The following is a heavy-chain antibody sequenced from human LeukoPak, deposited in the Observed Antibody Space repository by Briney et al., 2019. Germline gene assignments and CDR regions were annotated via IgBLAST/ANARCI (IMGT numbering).Heavy chain of an antibody. CDR2: INPSGGST. V-gene: IGHV1-46*01. CDR1: GYTFTSYY. J-gene: IGHJ4*02. D-gene: IGHD6-13*01. CDR3: ATGDTGYSSSWYSY. Sequence: ASVKVSCKASGYTFTSYYMHWVRQAPGQGLEWMGIINPSGGSTSYAQKFQGRVTITADKSTSTAYMELSSLRSEDTAVYYCATGDTGYSSSWYSYWGQGTLVTVSS.